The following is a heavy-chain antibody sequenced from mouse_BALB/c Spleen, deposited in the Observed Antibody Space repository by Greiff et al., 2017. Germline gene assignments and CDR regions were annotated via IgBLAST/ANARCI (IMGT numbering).Heavy chain of an antibody. CDR1: GFNIKDYY. CDR3: NVQYYGWYFDV. Sequence: EVQLQQSGAELVRSGASVKLSCTASGFNIKDYYMHWVKQRPEQGLEWIGWIDPENGDTEYAPKFQGKATMTADTSSNTAYLQLSSLTSEDTAVYYCNVQYYGWYFDVWGAGTTVTVSS. V-gene: IGHV14-4*02. D-gene: IGHD1-1*01. J-gene: IGHJ1*01. CDR2: IDPENGDT.